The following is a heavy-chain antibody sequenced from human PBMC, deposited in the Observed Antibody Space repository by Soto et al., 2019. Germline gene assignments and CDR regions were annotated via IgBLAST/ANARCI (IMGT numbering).Heavy chain of an antibody. CDR2: IGKDGTGK. J-gene: IGHJ1*01. CDR1: GFIFSSYV. CDR3: AREDESSGRAGTFQN. V-gene: IGHV3-30*04. Sequence: QVQLEESGGGVVQPGRSLRLSCTVSGFIFSSYVFHWFRQVPGKGLEWVSAIGKDGTGKHYADSVKGRFSISRDNSASTLSLQMYSLTAEDTGVYYCAREDESSGRAGTFQNWGQGTLVTVSS. D-gene: IGHD3-22*01.